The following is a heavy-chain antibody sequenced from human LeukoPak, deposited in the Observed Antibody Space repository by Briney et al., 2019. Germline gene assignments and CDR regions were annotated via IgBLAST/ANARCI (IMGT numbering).Heavy chain of an antibody. V-gene: IGHV1-3*01. CDR2: INAGNGNT. D-gene: IGHD6-19*01. Sequence: ASVKVSCKASGYTFTSYAMHWVRQAPGQRLEWMGWINAGNGNTKYSQKFQGRATITRDTSASTAYMELSSLRSEDTAVYYCARGAYSSGWYPTGYYYGMDVWGQGTTVTVSS. CDR3: ARGAYSSGWYPTGYYYGMDV. CDR1: GYTFTSYA. J-gene: IGHJ6*02.